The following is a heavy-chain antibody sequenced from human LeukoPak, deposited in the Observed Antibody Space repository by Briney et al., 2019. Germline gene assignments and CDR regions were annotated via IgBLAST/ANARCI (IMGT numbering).Heavy chain of an antibody. CDR1: GGSISSGSYY. CDR3: ARAYCVGDCTVLHIYFDN. D-gene: IGHD2-21*02. J-gene: IGHJ4*02. CDR2: IHSSGNT. V-gene: IGHV4-61*02. Sequence: SETLSLTCSVSGGSISSGSYYWSWIRQPAGKGLEWIGRIHSSGNTNYNPSLKSRVTMSVDTSKNQFSLKLRSVMAADTAVYYCARAYCVGDCTVLHIYFDNWGQGTLVTVSS.